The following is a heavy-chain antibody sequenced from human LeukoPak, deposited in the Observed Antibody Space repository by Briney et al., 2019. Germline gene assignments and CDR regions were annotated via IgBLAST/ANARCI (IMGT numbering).Heavy chain of an antibody. CDR1: GGTFSSYA. Sequence: ASVKVSCKASGGTFSSYAISWVRQAPGQGREWMGGIIPIFGTANYAQKFQGRVTTTTDESTSAAYMELSSLRSEDTAVYYCARSSIAVAGTPLDYWGQGTLVTVSS. D-gene: IGHD6-19*01. J-gene: IGHJ4*02. CDR3: ARSSIAVAGTPLDY. V-gene: IGHV1-69*05. CDR2: IIPIFGTA.